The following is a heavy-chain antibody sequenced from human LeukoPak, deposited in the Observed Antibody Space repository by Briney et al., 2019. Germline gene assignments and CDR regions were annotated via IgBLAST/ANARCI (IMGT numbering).Heavy chain of an antibody. CDR3: AKHPGPGGDIGLFDY. CDR1: GFTFSSSA. D-gene: IGHD5-12*01. V-gene: IGHV3-23*01. J-gene: IGHJ4*02. CDR2: ISGSGGST. Sequence: RAGGSLRLSCAASGFTFSSSAMRCVRQAPGKGLGWVSAISGSGGSTYYADSVKGRFTISRDNSKNTLYLQMNSLRAEDTAVYYCAKHPGPGGDIGLFDYWGQGTLVTVSS.